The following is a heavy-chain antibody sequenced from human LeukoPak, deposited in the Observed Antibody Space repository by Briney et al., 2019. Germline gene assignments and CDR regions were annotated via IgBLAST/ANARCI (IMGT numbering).Heavy chain of an antibody. Sequence: GGSLRLSCVASEFTFSSYPMSWVRQAPGKGLEWVSGITGSGGSTYYADSVKGRFTISRDNSKNTLYLQMNSLRVEDTAVYYCAKTRDSQLERGSDYWGQGTLVTVSS. CDR3: AKTRDSQLERGSDY. J-gene: IGHJ4*02. D-gene: IGHD3-3*01. V-gene: IGHV3-23*01. CDR1: EFTFSSYP. CDR2: ITGSGGST.